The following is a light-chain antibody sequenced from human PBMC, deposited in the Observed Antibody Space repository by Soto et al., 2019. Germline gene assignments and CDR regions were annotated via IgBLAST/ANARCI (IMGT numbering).Light chain of an antibody. J-gene: IGKJ4*01. CDR1: QSVSIK. CDR3: QQYNDWPPQLT. Sequence: EIVMTQSPATLSVSPGERATVSCRASQSVSIKLAWYQQKPGQAPRLLIYAASTRATDIPARFSGSGSGTEFTLTISSLQSEDSAVYYCQQYNDWPPQLTVGGGTKVEIK. V-gene: IGKV3-15*01. CDR2: AAS.